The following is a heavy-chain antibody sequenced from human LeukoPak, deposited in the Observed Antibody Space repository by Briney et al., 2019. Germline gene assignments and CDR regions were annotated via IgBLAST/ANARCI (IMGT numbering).Heavy chain of an antibody. D-gene: IGHD5-24*01. V-gene: IGHV3-49*03. CDR1: GFTFGDYA. CDR3: ARDQRWTQSPIGY. Sequence: GGSLRLSCTASGFTFGDYAMSWFRQAPGKGLEWVGFIRSKAYGGTTEYAASVKGRFTISRDDSKSIAYLQMNSLKTEDTAVYYCARDQRWTQSPIGYWGQGTLVTVSS. CDR2: IRSKAYGGTT. J-gene: IGHJ4*02.